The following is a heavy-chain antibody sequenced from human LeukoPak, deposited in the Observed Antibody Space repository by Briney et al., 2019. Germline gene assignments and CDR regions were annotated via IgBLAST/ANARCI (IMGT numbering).Heavy chain of an antibody. J-gene: IGHJ4*02. CDR3: ARVTTRRFDY. D-gene: IGHD4-17*01. V-gene: IGHV4-39*07. CDR1: GGSISRGTYY. CDR2: ISYSGNT. Sequence: SETLSLTCTVSGGSISRGTYYWGWIRQPPGKGLQWIGSISYSGNTYSNPSLASRVTMSVDTSKNQFSLKLSSVTAADTAVYYCARVTTRRFDYWGQGTLVTVSS.